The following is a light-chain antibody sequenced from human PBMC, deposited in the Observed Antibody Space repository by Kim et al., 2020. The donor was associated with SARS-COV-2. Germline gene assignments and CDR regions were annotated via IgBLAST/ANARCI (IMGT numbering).Light chain of an antibody. CDR1: NIGTKN. J-gene: IGLJ2*01. CDR2: YDH. Sequence: APGQTARITCGGNNIGTKNVNWYRQKAGQAPVLVIYYDHDRTSGIPERFSGSNSGNTATLTISRVEAEDEADYYCQVWDSNSDPVVFGGGTKLTVL. CDR3: QVWDSNSDPVV. V-gene: IGLV3-21*04.